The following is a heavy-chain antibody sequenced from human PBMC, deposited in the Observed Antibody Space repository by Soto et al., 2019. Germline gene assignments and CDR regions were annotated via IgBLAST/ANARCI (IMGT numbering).Heavy chain of an antibody. CDR2: INHSGST. J-gene: IGHJ6*02. D-gene: IGHD6-13*01. Sequence: SETLSLTCTVAGGSISSYYWSWIRQPPGKGLEWIGEINHSGSTNYNPSLKSRVTISVDTSKTQFSLKLSSVTAADTAVYYCARIHKGGIATTNYYYYYGMDVWGQGTTVTVSS. V-gene: IGHV4-34*01. CDR1: GGSISSYY. CDR3: ARIHKGGIATTNYYYYYGMDV.